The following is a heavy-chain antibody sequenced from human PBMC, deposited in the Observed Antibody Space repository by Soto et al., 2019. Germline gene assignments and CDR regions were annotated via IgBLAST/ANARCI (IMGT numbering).Heavy chain of an antibody. CDR1: GGSISSYY. D-gene: IGHD2-2*01. CDR3: ARHGGGSSPI. J-gene: IGHJ3*02. CDR2: IYYSGST. V-gene: IGHV4-59*08. Sequence: QVQLQESGPGLVKPSETLSLTCTVSGGSISSYYWSWIRQPPGKGLEWIGYIYYSGSTNYNPSLKGHVTLSVDSSKHQYSPRRCSVTAADTAVYYCARHGGGSSPIWGQGTMVTVSS.